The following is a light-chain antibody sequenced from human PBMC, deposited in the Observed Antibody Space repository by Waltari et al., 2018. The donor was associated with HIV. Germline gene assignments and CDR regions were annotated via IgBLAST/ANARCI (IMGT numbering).Light chain of an antibody. CDR1: QRIDTTS. CDR3: LQDYNLPGA. J-gene: IGKJ1*01. V-gene: IGKV3D-7*01. CDR2: GAS. Sequence: VLTQSPGTLSVSPGERATLSGRASQRIDTTSLSWYQQKPGQAPRLVIYGASTRASGIPPRFSRSGSGTDFTLTISSLQPEDFASYYCLQDYNLPGAFGQGTRVEIK.